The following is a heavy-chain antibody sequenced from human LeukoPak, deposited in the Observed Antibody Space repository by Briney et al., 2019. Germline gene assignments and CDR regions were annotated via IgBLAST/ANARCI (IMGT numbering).Heavy chain of an antibody. CDR2: IKQDGSEK. Sequence: GGSLRLSRAASGFTFSSYWMSWVRQAPGKGLEWVANIKQDGSEKYYVDSVKGRFTISRDNAKNSLYLQMNSLRAEDTAVYYCARDARDITMIDHSAYWGQGTLVTVS. CDR1: GFTFSSYW. V-gene: IGHV3-7*01. CDR3: ARDARDITMIDHSAY. J-gene: IGHJ4*02. D-gene: IGHD3-22*01.